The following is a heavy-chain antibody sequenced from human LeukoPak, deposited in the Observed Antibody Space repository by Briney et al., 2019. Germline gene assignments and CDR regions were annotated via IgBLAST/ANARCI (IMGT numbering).Heavy chain of an antibody. CDR3: ARAGNYDFWSGYYRAGYY. Sequence: PGGSLRLSCAASGFTFSSYSMNWVRQAPGKGLEWVSSISSSSSYIYYADSVKSRFTISRDNAKNSLYLQMNSLRAEDTAVYYCARAGNYDFWSGYYRAGYYWGQGTLVTVSS. CDR1: GFTFSSYS. CDR2: ISSSSSYI. D-gene: IGHD3-3*01. J-gene: IGHJ4*02. V-gene: IGHV3-21*01.